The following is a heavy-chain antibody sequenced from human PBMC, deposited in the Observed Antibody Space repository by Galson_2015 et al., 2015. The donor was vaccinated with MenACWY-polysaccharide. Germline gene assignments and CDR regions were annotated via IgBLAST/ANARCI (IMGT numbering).Heavy chain of an antibody. CDR1: GFTFTSSA. J-gene: IGHJ3*02. Sequence: SVKVSCKASGFTFTSSAMQWVRQARGQRLEWIGWIVVGSGNTNYAQKFQERVTITRDMSTSTAYMELSSLRSEDTAVYYCAADRWAVGATDSFAFDIWGQGTMVTVSS. CDR3: AADRWAVGATDSFAFDI. CDR2: IVVGSGNT. D-gene: IGHD1-26*01. V-gene: IGHV1-58*02.